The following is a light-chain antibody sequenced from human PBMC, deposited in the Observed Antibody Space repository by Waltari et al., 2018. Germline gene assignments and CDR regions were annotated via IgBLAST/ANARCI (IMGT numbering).Light chain of an antibody. CDR3: AAWDDSLSGHVV. V-gene: IGLV1-47*01. CDR1: SSNIGSNY. Sequence: QSVLTQPPSASGTPGQRVIISCSGSSSNIGSNYVYWYQQVPGTAPKLLIYKNKQRPSGVPDRCSGSKSGTSASLAISGLRSEDEADYYCAAWDDSLSGHVVFGGGTKLTAL. CDR2: KNK. J-gene: IGLJ2*01.